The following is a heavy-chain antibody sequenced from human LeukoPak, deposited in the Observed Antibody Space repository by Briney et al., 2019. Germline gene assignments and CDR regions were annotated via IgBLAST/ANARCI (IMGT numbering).Heavy chain of an antibody. V-gene: IGHV4-38-2*02. D-gene: IGHD4-23*01. CDR3: ARDSWADYGGNWV. CDR1: GYSISSGYY. CDR2: IYHSGGT. J-gene: IGHJ4*02. Sequence: SETLSLTCAVSGYSISSGYYWGWIRQPPGKGLEWIGSIYHSGGTYYNPSLKSRVTISVDTSKNQFSLKLSSVTAADTAVYYCARDSWADYGGNWVWGQGTLVTVSS.